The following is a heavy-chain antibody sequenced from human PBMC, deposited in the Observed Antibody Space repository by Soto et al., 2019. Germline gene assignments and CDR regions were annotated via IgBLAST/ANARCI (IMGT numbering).Heavy chain of an antibody. CDR3: AREMVRGVGSDY. CDR2: ISTYNGNT. Sequence: QVQLVQSGAEVKKPGASVKVSCKASGYTFTSYGISWVRQAPGQGLEWMGWISTYNGNTKYAQKLQGRVTMTTDTSTRTADMELRSLRSDDTAVFSCAREMVRGVGSDYWGQGTLVTVSS. CDR1: GYTFTSYG. J-gene: IGHJ4*02. V-gene: IGHV1-18*01. D-gene: IGHD3-10*01.